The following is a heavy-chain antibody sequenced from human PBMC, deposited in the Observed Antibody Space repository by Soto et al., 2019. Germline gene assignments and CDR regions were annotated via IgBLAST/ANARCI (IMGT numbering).Heavy chain of an antibody. V-gene: IGHV6-1*01. J-gene: IGHJ6*02. D-gene: IGHD6-19*01. CDR1: GDSVSSDSAA. Sequence: PSQTLSLTCAISGDSVSSDSAAWNWIRQSPSRGLEWLGRAYYRSKWYIEYAPSVNSRITINPDTSKNQLSLQLISVNPEDTAVYYCVRSRVFIAVTSVTNYYYYYGMDVWGQGTTVTVS. CDR3: VRSRVFIAVTSVTNYYYYYGMDV. CDR2: AYYRSKWYI.